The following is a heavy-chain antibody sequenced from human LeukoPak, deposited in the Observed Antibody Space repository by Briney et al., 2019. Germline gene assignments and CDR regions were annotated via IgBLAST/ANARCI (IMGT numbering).Heavy chain of an antibody. CDR1: GFIFSSNY. CDR2: IYSGGST. V-gene: IGHV3-53*01. Sequence: GGSLRLSCAASGFIFSSNYMSWVRQAPGKGLEWVSVIYSGGSTYYADSVKGRFTIFRDSSKNTLYLQMNRLRAEDTAVYYCARVERVLMELICNYWGQGTLVTVSS. CDR3: ARVERVLMELICNY. D-gene: IGHD2-8*01. J-gene: IGHJ4*02.